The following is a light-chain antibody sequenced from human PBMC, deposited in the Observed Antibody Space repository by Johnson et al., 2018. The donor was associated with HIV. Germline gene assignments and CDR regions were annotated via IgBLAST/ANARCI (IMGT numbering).Light chain of an antibody. CDR1: SSNIGNNY. CDR2: ENN. CDR3: GTWDSSLSAGPLYV. J-gene: IGLJ1*01. V-gene: IGLV1-51*02. Sequence: QSVLTQPPSVSAAPVQKVTISCSGSSSNIGNNYVSWYQQLPGTAPKLLIYENNKRPSGIPDRFSGAKSATSATSGITGLPTGDVADNYCGTWDSSLSAGPLYVFGTGTKVTVL.